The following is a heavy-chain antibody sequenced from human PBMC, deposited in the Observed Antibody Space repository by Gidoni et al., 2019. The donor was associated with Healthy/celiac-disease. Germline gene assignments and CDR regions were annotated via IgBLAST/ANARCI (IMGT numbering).Heavy chain of an antibody. CDR3: ARRRSTSYSYYYYYGMDV. V-gene: IGHV1-8*01. Sequence: QVQLVQSGAEVKKPGASVKVSCKASGYTFTSYDINGVRQATGQGLEWMGWMNPNSGNTGYAQKFQGRVTMTRNTSISTAYMELSSLRSEDTAVYYCARRRSTSYSYYYYYGMDVWGQGTTVTVSS. D-gene: IGHD2-2*01. J-gene: IGHJ6*02. CDR2: MNPNSGNT. CDR1: GYTFTSYD.